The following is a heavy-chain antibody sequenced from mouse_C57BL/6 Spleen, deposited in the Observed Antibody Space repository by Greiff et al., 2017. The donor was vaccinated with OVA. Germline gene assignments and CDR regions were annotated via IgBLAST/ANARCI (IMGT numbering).Heavy chain of an antibody. CDR2: ISSGSSTI. CDR1: GFTFSDYG. V-gene: IGHV5-17*01. J-gene: IGHJ4*01. CDR3: ARPDDYGDYYAIDY. Sequence: EVMLVESGGGLVKPGGSLTLSCAASGFTFSDYGMHWVRQAPEKGLEWVAYISSGSSTIYYADTVKGRFTISRDNAKNTLFLQMTSLRSEDTAMYYCARPDDYGDYYAIDYWGQGTSVTVSS. D-gene: IGHD2-4*01.